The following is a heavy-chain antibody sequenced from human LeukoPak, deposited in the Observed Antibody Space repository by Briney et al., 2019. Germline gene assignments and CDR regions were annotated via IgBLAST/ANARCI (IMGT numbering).Heavy chain of an antibody. V-gene: IGHV3-23*01. J-gene: IGHJ6*03. CDR3: AVHYYSYYYMDV. CDR1: GFIFRSHG. Sequence: GGSLRLSCAASGFIFRSHGMNWVRQAPGKGLEWVSGISPSGGITYYADSVKGRFTISRDNSKNTVYLQMDSLRFEDAAVYYCAVHYYSYYYMDVWGKGTTVTVSS. CDR2: ISPSGGIT.